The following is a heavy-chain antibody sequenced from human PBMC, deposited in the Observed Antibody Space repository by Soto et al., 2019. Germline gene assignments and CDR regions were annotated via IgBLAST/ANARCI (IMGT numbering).Heavy chain of an antibody. Sequence: EVQLVESGGGLVKPGGSLRLSCAASGLTFSSYSMNWVRQAPGKGLEWVSSISSSGSYIYYADSLKGRFTISRDNAKNSLYLQINSLRAEDTAMYYCARDSMSGRYGDSGTCYFDYWGQGTLVTVSS. D-gene: IGHD4-17*01. CDR3: ARDSMSGRYGDSGTCYFDY. V-gene: IGHV3-21*01. J-gene: IGHJ4*02. CDR1: GLTFSSYS. CDR2: ISSSGSYI.